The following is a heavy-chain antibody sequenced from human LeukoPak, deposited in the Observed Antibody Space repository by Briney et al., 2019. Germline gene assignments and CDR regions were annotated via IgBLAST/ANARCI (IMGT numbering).Heavy chain of an antibody. D-gene: IGHD3-3*01. J-gene: IGHJ3*02. CDR3: AKDRNLWSGYADAFDI. CDR1: GYTFSDNY. CDR2: INPNSGDT. Sequence: ASVKVSCKASGYTFSDNYMHWVRQAPGQGLEWMGQINPNSGDTNFAQKFQGRVTMTRDTSISTAYMELSRLRSDDTAKYYCAKDRNLWSGYADAFDIWGQGTVVTVSS. V-gene: IGHV1-2*06.